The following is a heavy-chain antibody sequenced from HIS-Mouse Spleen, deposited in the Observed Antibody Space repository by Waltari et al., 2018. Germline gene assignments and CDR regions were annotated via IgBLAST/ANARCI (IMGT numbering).Heavy chain of an antibody. Sequence: QLQLQESGPGLVKPSETLSLTCTVSGCSIRSRSYYWGWIRPPPGKGLEWIGSIYYSGSTYYNPSLKSRVTISVDTSKNQFSLKLSSVTAADTAVYYCAREIPYSSSWYDWYFDLWGRGTLVTVSS. CDR2: IYYSGST. V-gene: IGHV4-39*07. D-gene: IGHD6-13*01. J-gene: IGHJ2*01. CDR1: GCSIRSRSYY. CDR3: AREIPYSSSWYDWYFDL.